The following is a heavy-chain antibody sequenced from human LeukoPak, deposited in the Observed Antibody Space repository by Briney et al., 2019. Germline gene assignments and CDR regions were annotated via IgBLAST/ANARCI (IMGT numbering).Heavy chain of an antibody. CDR1: GYSFPSYW. Sequence: GESLKISCKGSGYSFPSYWIGWVPQMPGKGLEWMGIIYPGDSDTRYSPSFQGQVIISADKSISTAYLQWSSLKASDTAMYYCARRGYCSSTSCRNWFDPWGQETLVTVSS. D-gene: IGHD2-2*01. CDR3: ARRGYCSSTSCRNWFDP. J-gene: IGHJ5*02. CDR2: IYPGDSDT. V-gene: IGHV5-51*01.